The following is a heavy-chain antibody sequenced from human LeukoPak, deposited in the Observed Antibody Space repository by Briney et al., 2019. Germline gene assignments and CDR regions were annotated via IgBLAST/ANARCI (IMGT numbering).Heavy chain of an antibody. V-gene: IGHV5-51*01. J-gene: IGHJ3*02. D-gene: IGHD6-19*01. CDR1: GYSFTSYW. CDR2: IYPGDSDT. Sequence: GESLKIFCKGSGYSFTSYWIGWVRQMPGEGLEWMGIIYPGDSDTRYNPSFQGQVTISADKSISTAYLQWSSLKASDTAMYYCATSSEPLRDAFDIWGQGTMVTVSS. CDR3: ATSSEPLRDAFDI.